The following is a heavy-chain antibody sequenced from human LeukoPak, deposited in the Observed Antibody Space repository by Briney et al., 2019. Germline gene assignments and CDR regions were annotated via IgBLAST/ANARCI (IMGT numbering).Heavy chain of an antibody. V-gene: IGHV3-21*01. Sequence: GGSLRLSCAASGFTFSSYSMNWVRQAPGKGLEWVSSISSSSSYIYYADSVKGRFTISRDNAKNSLYLQMNSLRPDDTAVYYCARTTSMSYVGDAFDIWGQGTMVTVSS. J-gene: IGHJ3*02. CDR3: ARTTSMSYVGDAFDI. CDR1: GFTFSSYS. D-gene: IGHD1-26*01. CDR2: ISSSSSYI.